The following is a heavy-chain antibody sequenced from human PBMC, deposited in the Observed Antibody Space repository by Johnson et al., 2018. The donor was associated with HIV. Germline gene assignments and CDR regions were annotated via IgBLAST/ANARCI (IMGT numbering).Heavy chain of an antibody. V-gene: IGHV3-66*04. CDR1: GFAVSSNF. D-gene: IGHD3-16*01. CDR3: AGQRGDDAFDI. J-gene: IGHJ3*02. Sequence: VQLVESGGGVVQPGRSLRLSCAASGFAVSSNFMSWVRQAPGKGLEWVSAIYSGGSTHYADSVKGRFTISRDNSKNTLYLQRNSLRDDDLAVYYCAGQRGDDAFDIWGQGTMVTVSS. CDR2: IYSGGST.